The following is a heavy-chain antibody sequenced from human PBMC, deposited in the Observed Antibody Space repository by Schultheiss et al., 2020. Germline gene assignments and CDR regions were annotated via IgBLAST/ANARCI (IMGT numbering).Heavy chain of an antibody. CDR1: GFTFSSYG. Sequence: GGSLRLSCAASGFTFSSYGMHWVRQAPGKGLEWVGRIKSKTDGGTTDYAAPVKGRFTISRDDSKNTLYLQMNSLKTEDTAVYYCTTITVTSTHSDYWGQGTLVTVSA. D-gene: IGHD4-11*01. CDR3: TTITVTSTHSDY. CDR2: IKSKTDGGTT. V-gene: IGHV3-15*01. J-gene: IGHJ4*02.